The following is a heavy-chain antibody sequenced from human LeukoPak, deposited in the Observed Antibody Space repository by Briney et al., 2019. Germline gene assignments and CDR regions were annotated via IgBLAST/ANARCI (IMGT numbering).Heavy chain of an antibody. CDR3: AKDLITVTTLYYFDY. V-gene: IGHV3-23*01. J-gene: IGHJ4*02. Sequence: GGSLRLSCAASGFIFSSYAMSWVRQAPGRGLEWVSAISGSGGSTYYADSVKGRFTISRDNSKNTLYLQMNSLRAEDTAVYYCAKDLITVTTLYYFDYWGQGTLVTVSS. CDR1: GFIFSSYA. D-gene: IGHD4-17*01. CDR2: ISGSGGST.